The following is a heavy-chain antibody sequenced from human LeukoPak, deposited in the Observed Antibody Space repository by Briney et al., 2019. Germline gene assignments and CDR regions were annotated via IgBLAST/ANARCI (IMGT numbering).Heavy chain of an antibody. CDR1: GGPISSSSYY. J-gene: IGHJ4*01. Sequence: SETLSLTCTVSGGPISSSSYYWGWIRQPPGKGLEWIGSIYYSGSTYYNPSLKSRVTISVDTSKNQFSLRLSSVTAADTAVYYCARRPYTSGWYYYFDYWGHGTLVTVSS. V-gene: IGHV4-39*01. CDR2: IYYSGST. D-gene: IGHD6-19*01. CDR3: ARRPYTSGWYYYFDY.